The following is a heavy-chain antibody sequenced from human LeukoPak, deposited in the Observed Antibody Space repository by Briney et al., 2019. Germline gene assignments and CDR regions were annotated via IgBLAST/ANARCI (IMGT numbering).Heavy chain of an antibody. CDR2: IRSRSNDYAT. Sequence: GGTLGLSCAVSGFTSWSSSVHWVRQASGKGLEWVGHIRSRSNDYATAYVASVEGRFTISRDDSSNMAFRQLTILTTDGTAVYYCTRAVDIVVTYYIDVWGKGTTVTVSS. CDR3: TRAVDIVVTYYIDV. D-gene: IGHD2-21*01. V-gene: IGHV3-73*01. J-gene: IGHJ6*03. CDR1: GFTSWSSS.